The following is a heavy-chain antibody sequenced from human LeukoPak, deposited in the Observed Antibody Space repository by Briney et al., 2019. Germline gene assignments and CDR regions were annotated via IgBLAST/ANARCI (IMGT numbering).Heavy chain of an antibody. CDR1: GFRFADYA. J-gene: IGHJ5*02. D-gene: IGHD2-15*01. V-gene: IGHV3-9*01. CDR3: TRDISGGYFNWFDP. CDR2: ITWNGGDI. Sequence: PGGSLRLSCAASGFRFADYAMHWVRQAPGKGLEWVSGITWNGGDIGYAESVKGRFTISRDNAKNSLHLQMNSLTSDDTASYYCTRDISGGYFNWFDPWGQGTLVFVSS.